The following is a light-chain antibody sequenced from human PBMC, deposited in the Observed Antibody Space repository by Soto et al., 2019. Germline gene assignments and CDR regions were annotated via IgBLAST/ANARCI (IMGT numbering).Light chain of an antibody. CDR2: GAS. V-gene: IGKV3-20*01. J-gene: IGKJ1*01. CDR3: QKYGNSPRWT. CDR1: QSVSSY. Sequence: EIVLTQSPATLSLAPGERATLSCRTSQSVSSYLAWYQQRPGQAPRLLIYGASSRATGIPDRFSGSGSGTDFTLTISRLEPEDFAVYYCQKYGNSPRWTFGQGTKVDIK.